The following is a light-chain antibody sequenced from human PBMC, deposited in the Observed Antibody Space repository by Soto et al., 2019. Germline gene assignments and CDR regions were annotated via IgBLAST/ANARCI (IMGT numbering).Light chain of an antibody. V-gene: IGKV3-20*01. Sequence: EIVLTQSPGTLSLCPGERATLSCRASQSVSSSYLAWYQQKPGQAPRLLIYGASSMATGIPDRFSGGGSGTDFTLTISRLEPEDFAVYYCQQFGSSPLFTFGPGTKVDVK. CDR2: GAS. CDR1: QSVSSSY. J-gene: IGKJ3*01. CDR3: QQFGSSPLFT.